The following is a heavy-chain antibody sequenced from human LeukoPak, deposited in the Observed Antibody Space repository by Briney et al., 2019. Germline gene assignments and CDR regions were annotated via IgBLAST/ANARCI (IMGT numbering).Heavy chain of an antibody. J-gene: IGHJ4*02. CDR1: GGSFSGYY. V-gene: IGHV4-34*01. D-gene: IGHD1-20*01. Sequence: PSETLSLTCAVYGGSFSGYYWSWIRQPPGKGLEWIGEINHSGSTNYNPSLKSRVTISVDTSKNQFSLKLSSVTAADTAVYYCALVLGNWNDVGGYFDYWGQGTLVTVSS. CDR3: ALVLGNWNDVGGYFDY. CDR2: INHSGST.